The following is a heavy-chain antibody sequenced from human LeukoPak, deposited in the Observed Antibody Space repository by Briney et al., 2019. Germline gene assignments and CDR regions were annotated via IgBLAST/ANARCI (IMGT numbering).Heavy chain of an antibody. CDR2: VYSSGTT. J-gene: IGHJ4*02. CDR3: ARLSGYGSGSYYNSGLGY. CDR1: GGSISSSSYY. Sequence: SETLSLTCTVSGGSISSSSYYWVWIRQPPGQGLEWIGSVYSSGTTYYNPSLRSRVTISVDTSKNQFSLKLSSVTAADTAVYYCARLSGYGSGSYYNSGLGYWGQGTLVTVSS. D-gene: IGHD3-10*01. V-gene: IGHV4-39*01.